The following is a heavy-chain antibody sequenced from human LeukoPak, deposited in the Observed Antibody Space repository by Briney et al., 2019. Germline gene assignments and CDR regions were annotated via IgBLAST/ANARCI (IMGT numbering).Heavy chain of an antibody. J-gene: IGHJ4*02. D-gene: IGHD3-10*01. CDR3: ARAHPQERGYYYGSGSYYTPFDY. CDR2: IIPIFGTA. CDR1: GGTFSSYA. Sequence: ASVKVSCKASGGTFSSYAISWVRQAPGQGLEWMGGIIPIFGTANYAQKFQGRVTITADESTSTAYMELSSLRSEDTAVYYCARAHPQERGYYYGSGSYYTPFDYWGQGTLVTVSS. V-gene: IGHV1-69*13.